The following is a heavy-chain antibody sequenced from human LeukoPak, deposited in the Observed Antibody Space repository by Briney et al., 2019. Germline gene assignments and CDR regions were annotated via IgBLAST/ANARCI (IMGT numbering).Heavy chain of an antibody. D-gene: IGHD3-16*01. J-gene: IGHJ3*02. CDR2: MNHSGST. Sequence: SETLSLTCAVSGGSFSGYYWSWIRIRPRQGQDLNGEMNHSGSTNYNPSLKSRVTISVDTSKNQFSLKLSSVTAADTAVYYCARGGMITFGGVMSPDAFDIWGQGTMVTVSS. CDR1: GGSFSGYY. V-gene: IGHV4-34*01. CDR3: ARGGMITFGGVMSPDAFDI.